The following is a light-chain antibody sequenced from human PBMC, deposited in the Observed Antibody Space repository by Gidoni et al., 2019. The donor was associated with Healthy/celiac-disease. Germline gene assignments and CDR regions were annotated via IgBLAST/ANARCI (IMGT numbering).Light chain of an antibody. J-gene: IGKJ2*01. CDR3: QQYNSYSAT. CDR2: KAS. CDR1: QSISSW. V-gene: IGKV1-5*03. Sequence: DIHLTHSPSSLAASVGDRVPVTFRASQSISSWFAWYQQKPGKAPKLLIYKASSLESGVPSRFSGRGSGTEFTLTISSLQPDDLATYYCQQYNSYSATFGQGTKLEIK.